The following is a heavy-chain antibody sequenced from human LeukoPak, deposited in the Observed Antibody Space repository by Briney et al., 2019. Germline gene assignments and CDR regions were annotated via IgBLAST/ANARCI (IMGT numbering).Heavy chain of an antibody. J-gene: IGHJ4*02. CDR2: IYPGDSDT. Sequence: GESLKISCKGSGYIFTSYWIAWVRQMPGKGLEWMGIIYPGDSDTRYSPSFQGQVTISADKSISTAYLQWSSLKASDTAMYYCARRSGSFQGDYNFDYWGQGTLVTVSS. V-gene: IGHV5-51*01. CDR3: ARRSGSFQGDYNFDY. D-gene: IGHD1-26*01. CDR1: GYIFTSYW.